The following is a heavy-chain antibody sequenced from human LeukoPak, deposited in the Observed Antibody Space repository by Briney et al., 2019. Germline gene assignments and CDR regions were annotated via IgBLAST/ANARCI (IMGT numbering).Heavy chain of an antibody. CDR1: GGSISSSSYY. D-gene: IGHD3-3*01. CDR2: IYYSGST. V-gene: IGHV4-39*01. Sequence: SETLSLTCTVSGGSISSSSYYWGWIRQPPGKGLEWIGSIYYSGSTYYNPSLKSRVTISVDRSKNQFSLKLSSVTAADTAVYYCARQFRRWSDGDQIDYWGQGTLVTVSS. CDR3: ARQFRRWSDGDQIDY. J-gene: IGHJ4*02.